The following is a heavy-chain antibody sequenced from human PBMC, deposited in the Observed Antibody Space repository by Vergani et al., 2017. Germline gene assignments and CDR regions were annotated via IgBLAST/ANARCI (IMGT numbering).Heavy chain of an antibody. D-gene: IGHD5-18*01. CDR2: IIPIFGTA. V-gene: IGHV1-69*01. CDR3: ARAPIQLWLLVPEYFQH. CDR1: GGTFSSYA. J-gene: IGHJ1*01. Sequence: QVQLVQSGAEVKKPGSSVKVSCKASGGTFSSYAISWVRQAPGQGLEWMGGIIPIFGTANYAQKFQGRVTITADESTSTAYMELSSLRSEDTAVYYCARAPIQLWLLVPEYFQHWGQGTLVTVSS.